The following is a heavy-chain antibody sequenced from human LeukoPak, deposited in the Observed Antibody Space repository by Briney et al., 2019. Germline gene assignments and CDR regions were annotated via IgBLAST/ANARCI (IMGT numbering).Heavy chain of an antibody. CDR2: MNPNSGNT. CDR3: ARGILEIQLWRSYWYFDL. Sequence: ASVKVSCKASGYTFTSYDINWVRQATGQGLEWMGWMNPNSGNTGYAQKFQGRVTMTRNTSISTAYMELSSPRSEDTAVYYCARGILEIQLWRSYWYFDLWGRGTLVTVSS. V-gene: IGHV1-8*01. D-gene: IGHD5-18*01. J-gene: IGHJ2*01. CDR1: GYTFTSYD.